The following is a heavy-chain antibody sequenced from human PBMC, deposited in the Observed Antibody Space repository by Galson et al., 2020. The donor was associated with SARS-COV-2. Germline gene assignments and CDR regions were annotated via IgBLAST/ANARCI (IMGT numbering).Heavy chain of an antibody. CDR2: IYYSGYT. Sequence: ASETLSLTCSVSGDSISNVAYYWGWIRQSPGKGLEWIGSIYYSGYTYYNPSLKSRVIISVDTSKNQFSLKERSVTAADTAVYYCVRVRDHWSHFDHCGQGILVTGSS. J-gene: IGHJ4*02. CDR3: VRVRDHWSHFDH. V-gene: IGHV4-39*07. CDR1: GDSISNVAYY.